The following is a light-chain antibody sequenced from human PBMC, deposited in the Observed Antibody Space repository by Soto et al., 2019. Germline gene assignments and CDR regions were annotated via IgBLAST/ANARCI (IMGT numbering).Light chain of an antibody. J-gene: IGKJ1*01. CDR1: QTISSW. V-gene: IGKV1-5*01. CDR3: QHYNSYSRA. CDR2: DAS. Sequence: QRTHAPSTLSGSVGGRGTITFRASQTISSWLAWYQQKPGQAPKLLIYDASTLESGVPGRFSGSGVGTHFTLTISGLQPEDFATYHCQHYNSYSRAFGQGTKVDIK.